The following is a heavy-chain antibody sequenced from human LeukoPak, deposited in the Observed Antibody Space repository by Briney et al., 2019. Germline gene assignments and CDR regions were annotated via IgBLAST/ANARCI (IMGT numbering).Heavy chain of an antibody. J-gene: IGHJ4*02. D-gene: IGHD6-19*01. Sequence: PGRCLRLSCAASGFTVITNDTTWVRQAPGKGLEWVSLLYSNGNAKYATSVQGRFTISRHNPKNTMYLEMNSLSPDDTAVYYCARGVEALAANTLAYWGQGTLVTVSS. CDR3: ARGVEALAANTLAY. CDR2: LYSNGNA. V-gene: IGHV3-53*01. CDR1: GFTVITND.